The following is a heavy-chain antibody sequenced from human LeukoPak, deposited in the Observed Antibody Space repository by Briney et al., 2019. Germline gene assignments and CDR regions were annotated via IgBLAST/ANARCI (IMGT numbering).Heavy chain of an antibody. J-gene: IGHJ3*02. V-gene: IGHV4-34*01. CDR2: INHSGST. Sequence: SETLSLTCAVYGGSFSGYYWSWIRQPPGKGLEWIGEINHSGSTNYNPSLKSRVTISVDTSKNQFSLKLSSVTAADTAVYYCASLFDSGGYYQSHAFDIWGQGTMVTVSS. D-gene: IGHD3-22*01. CDR1: GGSFSGYY. CDR3: ASLFDSGGYYQSHAFDI.